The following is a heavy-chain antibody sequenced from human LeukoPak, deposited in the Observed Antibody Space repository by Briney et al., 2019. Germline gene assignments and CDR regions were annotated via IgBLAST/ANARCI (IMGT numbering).Heavy chain of an antibody. V-gene: IGHV4-39*01. Sequence: PSETLSLTCTVSGGSISSSSYYWGWIRQPPGKGLEWIGSIYYSGSTYYDPSLKSRVTISVDTSKNQFSLKLSSVTAADTAVYYCASTNDYGGNPDIYWGQGTLVTVSS. CDR1: GGSISSSSYY. J-gene: IGHJ4*02. D-gene: IGHD4-23*01. CDR2: IYYSGST. CDR3: ASTNDYGGNPDIY.